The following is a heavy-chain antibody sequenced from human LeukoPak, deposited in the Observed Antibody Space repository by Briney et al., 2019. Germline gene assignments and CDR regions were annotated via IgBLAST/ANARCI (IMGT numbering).Heavy chain of an antibody. Sequence: SVKVSCKASGFTFTSSAMQWVRQARGQRLEWIGWIVVGSGNTNYAQKFQERVTITRDMSTSTAYMELSSLRSEDTAVYYCAADYYDSSTPLYYYGMDVWGQGTTVTVSS. V-gene: IGHV1-58*02. CDR1: GFTFTSSA. CDR3: AADYYDSSTPLYYYGMDV. J-gene: IGHJ6*02. CDR2: IVVGSGNT. D-gene: IGHD3-22*01.